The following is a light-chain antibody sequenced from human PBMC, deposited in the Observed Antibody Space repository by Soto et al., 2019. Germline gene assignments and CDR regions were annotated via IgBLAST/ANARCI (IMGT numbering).Light chain of an antibody. Sequence: QSVLTQPASVSGSPGQALTISCTGTSSDVGSYNLVSWYQQHPGKAPKLMIYEDNKRPSGVSNRFSVSKSGYTASLTISGLQAEDEADYYCCSYARTSTYVFGSGTKVTVL. CDR3: CSYARTSTYV. J-gene: IGLJ1*01. CDR1: SSDVGSYNL. CDR2: EDN. V-gene: IGLV2-23*01.